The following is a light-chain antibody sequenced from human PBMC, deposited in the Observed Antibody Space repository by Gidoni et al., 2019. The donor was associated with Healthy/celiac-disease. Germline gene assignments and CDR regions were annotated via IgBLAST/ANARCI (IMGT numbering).Light chain of an antibody. Sequence: DIQMTQSPSSLSASVGDRVTITCRASQSISSYLNWYQQKPGKAPNLLIYAASRLQSGVPSRFSGSGSGTDFTLTFSSLQPEDFATYYCQQSYSTPPLTFGGGTKVEIK. CDR3: QQSYSTPPLT. CDR2: AAS. J-gene: IGKJ4*01. CDR1: QSISSY. V-gene: IGKV1-39*01.